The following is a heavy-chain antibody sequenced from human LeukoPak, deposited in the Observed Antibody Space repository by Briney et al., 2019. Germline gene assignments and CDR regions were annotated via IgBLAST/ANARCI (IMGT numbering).Heavy chain of an antibody. V-gene: IGHV1-18*01. J-gene: IGHJ3*02. CDR3: ARDFGSGSYQGFDI. CDR2: ISAYNGNT. Sequence: ASVKVSCKASGYTFTSYGISWVRQAPGRGLEWMGWISAYNGNTNYAQKLQGRVTMTTDTSTSTAYMELRSLGSDDTAVYYCARDFGSGSYQGFDIWGQGTMVTVSS. D-gene: IGHD1-26*01. CDR1: GYTFTSYG.